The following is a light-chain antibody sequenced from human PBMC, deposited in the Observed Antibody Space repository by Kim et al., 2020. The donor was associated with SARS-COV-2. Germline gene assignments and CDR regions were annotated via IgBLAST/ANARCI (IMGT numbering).Light chain of an antibody. V-gene: IGLV1-40*01. CDR2: GNS. CDR3: QSYDSSLSGSGVV. J-gene: IGLJ2*01. CDR1: SSSIGAGYD. Sequence: VTTSCTGSSSSIGAGYDVHWYQQLPGTAPKLLIYGNSNRTSGVPDRFSGSKSGTSASLAITGLQAEDEADYYCQSYDSSLSGSGVVFGGGTQLTVL.